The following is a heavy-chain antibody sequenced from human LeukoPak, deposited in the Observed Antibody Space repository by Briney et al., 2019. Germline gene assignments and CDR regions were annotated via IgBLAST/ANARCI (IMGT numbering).Heavy chain of an antibody. CDR2: IIPIFGTA. CDR1: GGTFTSYA. Sequence: SVKVSCKASGGTFTSYAISWVRQAPGQGLEWMGRIIPIFGTANYAQKFQGRVTITTDESTSTAYMELSSLRSEDTAAYYCARAFYGDYVAGDYWGQGTLVTVSS. V-gene: IGHV1-69*05. D-gene: IGHD4-17*01. CDR3: ARAFYGDYVAGDY. J-gene: IGHJ4*02.